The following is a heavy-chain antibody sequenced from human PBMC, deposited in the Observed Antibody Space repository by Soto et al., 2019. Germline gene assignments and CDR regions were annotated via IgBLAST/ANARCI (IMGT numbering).Heavy chain of an antibody. V-gene: IGHV1-2*02. D-gene: IGHD1-26*01. CDR3: ARGLETPRFSAAGY. J-gene: IGHJ4*02. CDR1: GYTFIAYY. CDR2: INPRSGGI. Sequence: ASVKVSCKASGYTFIAYYMHWVRQAPGQGLEWMGWINPRSGGINYAQKFQGRVTMTRDTSITTAYMELDRLTSDDTAVYYCARGLETPRFSAAGYWGQGSVVTVSS.